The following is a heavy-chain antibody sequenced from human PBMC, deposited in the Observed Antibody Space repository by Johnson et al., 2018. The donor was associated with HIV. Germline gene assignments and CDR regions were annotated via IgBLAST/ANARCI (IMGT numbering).Heavy chain of an antibody. CDR1: GFMFSTYA. CDR2: ISFDGSNK. CDR3: ASGDDDGF. D-gene: IGHD5-12*01. J-gene: IGHJ3*01. V-gene: IGHV3-30*14. Sequence: QVQLVESGGGVVQPGRSLRLSCVASGFMFSTYAMHWVRQAPGKGLEWVAVISFDGSNKFYADSVKGRFTISRDNSKNTLYLQMNSLRAEDTAVYFCASGDDDGFWGQGTKVTVSS.